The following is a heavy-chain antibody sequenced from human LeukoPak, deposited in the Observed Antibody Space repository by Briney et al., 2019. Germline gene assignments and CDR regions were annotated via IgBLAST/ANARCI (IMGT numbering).Heavy chain of an antibody. D-gene: IGHD5-18*01. CDR1: GFTFSSYA. Sequence: GGSLRLSCAASGFTFSSYAMHWVRQAPGKGLEWVAVISYDGSNKYYADSVKVRFTISRDNSKNTLYLQMNSLRAEDTAVYYCARESPGYSYAHDYWGQGTLVTVSS. CDR2: ISYDGSNK. V-gene: IGHV3-30*04. CDR3: ARESPGYSYAHDY. J-gene: IGHJ4*02.